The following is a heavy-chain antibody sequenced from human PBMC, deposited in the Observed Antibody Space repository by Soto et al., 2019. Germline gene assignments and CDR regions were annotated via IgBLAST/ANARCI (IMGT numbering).Heavy chain of an antibody. V-gene: IGHV4-39*07. Sequence: SETLSLTCTVSGGSISSSSYYWGWIRQPPGKGLEWIGSIYYSGSTYYNPSLKSRVTISVDRSKNQFSLKLSSVTAADTAVYYCARAEGGIFDYWGQGTLVTVSS. J-gene: IGHJ4*02. CDR3: ARAEGGIFDY. CDR2: IYYSGST. CDR1: GGSISSSSYY.